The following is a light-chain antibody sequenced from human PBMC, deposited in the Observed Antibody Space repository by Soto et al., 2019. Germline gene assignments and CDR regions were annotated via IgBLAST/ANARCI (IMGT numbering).Light chain of an antibody. CDR1: QSITTR. CDR3: QQYDSYSWT. J-gene: IGKJ1*01. V-gene: IGKV1-5*03. CDR2: KAS. Sequence: DIQMTQSPSTLSASVGDRVTITCRASQSITTRLAWYQQKPGKAPNLLIYKASSLQSGVPSRFSGSGSGTEFTLTIAGLHPDDFGTYYCQQYDSYSWTFDQGTKVEI.